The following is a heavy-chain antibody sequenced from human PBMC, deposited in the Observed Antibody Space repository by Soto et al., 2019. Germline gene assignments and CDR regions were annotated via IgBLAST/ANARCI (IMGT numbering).Heavy chain of an antibody. D-gene: IGHD3-10*02. V-gene: IGHV1-18*01. J-gene: IGHJ4*02. CDR3: ARGPITMIGYYFDY. CDR1: GYTFTSYG. Sequence: GASVKVSCKASGYTFTSYGISWVRQAPGQGLEWMGWISAYNGNTNYAQKLQGRVTITTDTSTSTAYMELRSLRSEDTAVYYCARGPITMIGYYFDYWGQGTLVTVSS. CDR2: ISAYNGNT.